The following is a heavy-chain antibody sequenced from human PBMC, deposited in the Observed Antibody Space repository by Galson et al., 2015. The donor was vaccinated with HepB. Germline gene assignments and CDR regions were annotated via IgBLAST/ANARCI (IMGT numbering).Heavy chain of an antibody. CDR3: AKPRPRGYSGSYYGFDY. CDR1: GFTFSSYS. V-gene: IGHV3-23*01. Sequence: SLRLSCAASGFTFSSYSMSWVRQAPGKGLEWVSAIIGSGGSTHYADSVKGRFTISRDNSKNTLYLQMSSLRAEDTAVYYCAKPRPRGYSGSYYGFDYWGQGTLVTVSS. CDR2: IIGSGGST. J-gene: IGHJ4*02. D-gene: IGHD1-26*01.